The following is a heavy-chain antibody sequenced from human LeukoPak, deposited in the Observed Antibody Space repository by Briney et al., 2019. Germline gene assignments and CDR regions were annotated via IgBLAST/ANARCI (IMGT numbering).Heavy chain of an antibody. J-gene: IGHJ4*02. D-gene: IGHD2/OR15-2a*01. CDR1: GFTFSSYS. CDR2: ISDSSRYI. CDR3: AREVYCSHTTCYYFDY. Sequence: GVSLRLSCAASGFTFSSYSMNWVRQAPGKGLEWVSSISDSSRYIFYADSVKGRFTISRDNAKNSLYQQMNSLRAEDTAVYYCAREVYCSHTTCYYFDYWGLGTLVTVSS. V-gene: IGHV3-21*01.